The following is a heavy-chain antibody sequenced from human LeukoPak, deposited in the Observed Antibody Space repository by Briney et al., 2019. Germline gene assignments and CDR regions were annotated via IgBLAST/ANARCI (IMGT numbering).Heavy chain of an antibody. D-gene: IGHD2-8*01. J-gene: IGHJ4*02. V-gene: IGHV5-51*01. CDR1: GYSFTSYW. Sequence: GEALKISCKGSGYSFTSYWIGGGRQMPGKGLEGMGIIYPGESDTRYSPSFQGQVTISADKSISTAYLQWSSLKASDTAMYYCARPNDVLMVYAIDYWGQGTLVTVSS. CDR2: IYPGESDT. CDR3: ARPNDVLMVYAIDY.